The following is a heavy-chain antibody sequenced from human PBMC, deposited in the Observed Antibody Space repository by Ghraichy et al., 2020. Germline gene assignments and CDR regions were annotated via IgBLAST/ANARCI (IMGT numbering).Heavy chain of an antibody. D-gene: IGHD3-16*02. CDR1: GHRNYV. V-gene: IGHV3-23*01. CDR2: ISGSGGVK. CDR3: AKDTLNYDYIWESFRIGGRGAFYV. J-gene: IGHJ3*01. Sequence: GGSLRLSCVVSGHRNYVISWVRQTPGKGLEWVSAISGSGGVKYYADSLKGRVTISRDNSRNTVYLQLTSLRYEDTAVYFCAKDTLNYDYIWESFRIGGRGAFYVWGQGTAVTVSS.